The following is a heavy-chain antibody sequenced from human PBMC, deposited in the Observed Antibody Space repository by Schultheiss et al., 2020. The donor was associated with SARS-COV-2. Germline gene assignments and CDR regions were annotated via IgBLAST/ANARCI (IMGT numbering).Heavy chain of an antibody. J-gene: IGHJ6*03. CDR3: AKVAAIDDFWSGYLGGDYYYYMDV. CDR2: ISSSSSYI. CDR1: GLTFSGSA. Sequence: GGSLRLSCAASGLTFSGSALHWVRQAPGKGLEWVSSISSSSSYIYYADSVKGRFTISRDNAKNSLYLQMNSLRAEDTAVYYCAKVAAIDDFWSGYLGGDYYYYMDVWGKGTTVTVSS. D-gene: IGHD3-3*01. V-gene: IGHV3-21*01.